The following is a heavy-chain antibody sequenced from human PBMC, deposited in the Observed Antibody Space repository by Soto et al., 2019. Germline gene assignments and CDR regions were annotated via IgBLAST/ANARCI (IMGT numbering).Heavy chain of an antibody. J-gene: IGHJ3*02. D-gene: IGHD6-19*01. V-gene: IGHV1-18*01. CDR3: ARDVAYTSGWPDAVYI. CDR1: GYTFTSYG. Sequence: QVQLVQSGAEVKKPGASVKVSCKASGYTFTSYGISWVRQAPGQGLECMGWISAYNGNTNYVQKLQGRVTMTTDTSTSTDYMERRSLISDDTAGHYCARDVAYTSGWPDAVYICGKGTMVTVSS. CDR2: ISAYNGNT.